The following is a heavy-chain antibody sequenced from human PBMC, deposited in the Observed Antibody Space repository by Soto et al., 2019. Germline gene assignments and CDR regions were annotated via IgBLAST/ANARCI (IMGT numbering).Heavy chain of an antibody. Sequence: QVQLVESGGGVVQPGRSLRLSCAASGFIFNTYDMHWVRQAPGKGLEWVAVISYDGSNKYYADSVKGRLTISRENSKKMLYLQMNSMRPEDTAVYYCAKGQHCSSTSCYFYYYGMDVWGQGTKVAVSS. CDR3: AKGQHCSSTSCYFYYYGMDV. D-gene: IGHD2-2*01. V-gene: IGHV3-30*18. CDR2: ISYDGSNK. J-gene: IGHJ6*02. CDR1: GFIFNTYD.